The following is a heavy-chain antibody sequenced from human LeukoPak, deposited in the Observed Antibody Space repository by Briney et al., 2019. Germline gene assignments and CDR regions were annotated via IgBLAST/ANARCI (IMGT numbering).Heavy chain of an antibody. V-gene: IGHV1-18*01. D-gene: IGHD3-3*01. CDR3: ARDRQFLEWLFSFDY. CDR2: INAYNGNT. CDR1: GYTFTSYG. J-gene: IGHJ4*02. Sequence: ASVKVSCKASGYTFTSYGISWVRQAPGQGLEWMGWINAYNGNTNYAQKLQGRVTMTTDTSTSTAYMELRSLRSDDTAVYYCARDRQFLEWLFSFDYWGQGTLVTVSS.